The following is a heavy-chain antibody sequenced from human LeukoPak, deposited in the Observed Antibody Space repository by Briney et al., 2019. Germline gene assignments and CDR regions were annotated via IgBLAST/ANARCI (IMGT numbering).Heavy chain of an antibody. CDR2: ISYSGST. CDR3: ARGSLGTQGYFDF. D-gene: IGHD6-13*01. V-gene: IGHV4-39*07. Sequence: SETLSLTCTVSGGSTSSSRDFWGWIRQPPGKGLEWVGSISYSGSTLYNPSLRGRGTISVDTSKNQFSLQLISVTAADTALYYCARGSLGTQGYFDFWGQGSLVTVSS. J-gene: IGHJ4*02. CDR1: GGSTSSSRDF.